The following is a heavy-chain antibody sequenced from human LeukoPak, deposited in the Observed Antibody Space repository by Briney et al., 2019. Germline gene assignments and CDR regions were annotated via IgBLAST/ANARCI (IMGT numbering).Heavy chain of an antibody. D-gene: IGHD6-19*01. CDR1: GFTFDDYG. Sequence: GGSLRLSCAASGFTFDDYGMSWVRHAPGKGLEWVSGINWNGGSTGYADSVKGRFTISRDNAKNSLYLQMNSLRAEDTAVYYCGSVAGTPEPDYWGQGTLVTVSS. J-gene: IGHJ4*02. CDR2: INWNGGST. CDR3: GSVAGTPEPDY. V-gene: IGHV3-20*04.